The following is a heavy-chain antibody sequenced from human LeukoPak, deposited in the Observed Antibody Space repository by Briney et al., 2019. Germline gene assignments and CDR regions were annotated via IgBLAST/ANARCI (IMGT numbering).Heavy chain of an antibody. Sequence: PGGSLRLSCAASEFSFSDYYMSWIRQAPGKGLEWVSYISSSSSDTDYADSVKGRFTISRDNAKNSLFLQTNSLRAEDTAVYYCARGHHGMEVWGRGTTVTVSS. CDR2: ISSSSSDT. CDR1: EFSFSDYY. CDR3: ARGHHGMEV. V-gene: IGHV3-11*05. J-gene: IGHJ6*02.